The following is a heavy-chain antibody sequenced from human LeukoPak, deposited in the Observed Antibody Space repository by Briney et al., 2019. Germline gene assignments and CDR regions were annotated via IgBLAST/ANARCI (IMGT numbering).Heavy chain of an antibody. V-gene: IGHV4-38-2*02. CDR2: IYYRGTT. Sequence: SETLSLTCAVSGYSISSGYYWGWVRQPPGKGLEWIASIYYRGTTYHKASLKSRLTVSLDTSKNEFSLKVRSVTAADTAVYYCAREDEYDAWNEESSRDYWGQGILVTVSS. D-gene: IGHD3-3*01. CDR1: GYSISSGYY. CDR3: AREDEYDAWNEESSRDY. J-gene: IGHJ4*02.